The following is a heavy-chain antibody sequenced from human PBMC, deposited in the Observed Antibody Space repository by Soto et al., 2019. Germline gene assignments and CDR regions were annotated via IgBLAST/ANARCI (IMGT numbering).Heavy chain of an antibody. CDR3: AKVLRPSLNFFYYMDV. CDR1: GFTFGSYA. D-gene: IGHD2-2*01. J-gene: IGHJ6*03. CDR2: LGGDGFTT. V-gene: IGHV3-23*01. Sequence: EVQLLESGGNLVEPGGSLRLSCVVSGFTFGSYAMSWVRQAPEKGPEWVAILGGDGFTTYYADSVRGRFTISGDKSKSTLFLQMSSLRADDTGVYYCAKVLRPSLNFFYYMDVWGRGTSVIVSS.